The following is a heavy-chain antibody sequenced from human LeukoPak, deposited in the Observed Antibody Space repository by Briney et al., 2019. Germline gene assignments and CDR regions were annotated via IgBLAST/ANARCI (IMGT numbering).Heavy chain of an antibody. V-gene: IGHV3-48*03. CDR3: AKDATAVVGTVYMDV. D-gene: IGHD6-13*01. CDR2: ISNIGDII. CDR1: GFTFSNYE. J-gene: IGHJ6*03. Sequence: GGSLRLSCAASGFTFSNYEMNWVRQAPGKGLEWISHISNIGDIIHYADSVEGRFTISRDNAKNSVYLQMNSLTAEDTAVYYCAKDATAVVGTVYMDVWGKGTTVTISS.